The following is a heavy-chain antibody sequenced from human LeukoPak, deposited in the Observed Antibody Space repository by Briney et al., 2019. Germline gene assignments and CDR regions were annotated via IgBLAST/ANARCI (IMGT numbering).Heavy chain of an antibody. D-gene: IGHD6-13*01. J-gene: IGHJ6*02. CDR3: ARPPLIAAAGYYYGMDV. V-gene: IGHV3-33*01. CDR2: IWYDGSNK. Sequence: GGSPRLSCAASGFTFSSYGMHWVRQAPGKGLEWVAVIWYDGSNKYYADSVKGRFTISRDNSKNTLYLQMNSLRAEDTAVYYCARPPLIAAAGYYYGMDVWGQGTTVTVSS. CDR1: GFTFSSYG.